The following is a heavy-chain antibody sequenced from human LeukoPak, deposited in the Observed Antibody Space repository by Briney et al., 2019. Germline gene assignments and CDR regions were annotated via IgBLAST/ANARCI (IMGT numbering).Heavy chain of an antibody. J-gene: IGHJ4*02. D-gene: IGHD6-19*01. CDR1: GFTFRSFW. V-gene: IGHV3-7*01. Sequence: PGGSLRLSCSGFGFTFRSFWMGWVRQAPGKGLEWVANIKFDGTATNYVDSVRGRFTISRDNAKNSVHLQMNSLRAEDTAVYYCARDPVAGIDYWGQGTLVTVSS. CDR3: ARDPVAGIDY. CDR2: IKFDGTAT.